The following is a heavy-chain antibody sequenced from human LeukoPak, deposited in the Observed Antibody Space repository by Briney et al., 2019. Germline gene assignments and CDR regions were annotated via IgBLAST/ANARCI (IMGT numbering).Heavy chain of an antibody. CDR2: IKEDGSEK. CDR3: TRAFSSWSDYFDY. J-gene: IGHJ4*02. Sequence: SGGSLRLSCEDPGFTFSDYWMSWVRQAPGKGLEWVAIIKEDGSEKFYVGSVKGRFTISRDNAKNSLYLQMDNLRAEDTAVYYCTRAFSSWSDYFDYWGQGTLVTVSS. V-gene: IGHV3-7*04. CDR1: GFTFSDYW. D-gene: IGHD6-13*01.